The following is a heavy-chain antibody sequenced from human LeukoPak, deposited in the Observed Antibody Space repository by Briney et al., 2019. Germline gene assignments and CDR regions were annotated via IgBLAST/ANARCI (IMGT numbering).Heavy chain of an antibody. V-gene: IGHV1-69*04. D-gene: IGHD5/OR15-5a*01. J-gene: IGHJ4*02. CDR3: ARGRPHLPTHFDY. Sequence: SVKVSCKASGGTFSSYAISWVRQAPGQGLEWMGRIIPILGIANYAQKFQGRVTITADKSTSTAYMELSSLRSEDTAVYYCARGRPHLPTHFDYWGQGTLVTVSS. CDR1: GGTFSSYA. CDR2: IIPILGIA.